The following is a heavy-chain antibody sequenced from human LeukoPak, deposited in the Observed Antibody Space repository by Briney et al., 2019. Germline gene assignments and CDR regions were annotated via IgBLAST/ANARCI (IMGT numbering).Heavy chain of an antibody. V-gene: IGHV3-74*01. CDR2: ISDDGRST. CDR3: ARPGTTGYYNY. D-gene: IGHD3-9*01. Sequence: PGGSPRLSCTASGLIFSSHWMHWVRQAPGKGLAWVSHISDDGRSTNYADSVKGRFTISRDNAKNTLYLQMNGLRAEDTAVYYCARPGTTGYYNYWGQGTLVTVSS. J-gene: IGHJ4*02. CDR1: GLIFSSHW.